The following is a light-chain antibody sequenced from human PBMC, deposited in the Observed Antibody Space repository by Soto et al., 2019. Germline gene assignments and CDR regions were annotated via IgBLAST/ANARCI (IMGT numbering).Light chain of an antibody. CDR1: SNDVGGYNY. Sequence: QSALTQPASVSGSPGQSITISCPGTSNDVGGYNYVSWYQQHPGKAPKLVIYEVSHRPSGISDRFSGSKSGNTASLTISGLQVADEAEYYCSSYTTSRPYVFGPGTKRTVL. CDR3: SSYTTSRPYV. J-gene: IGLJ1*01. CDR2: EVS. V-gene: IGLV2-14*01.